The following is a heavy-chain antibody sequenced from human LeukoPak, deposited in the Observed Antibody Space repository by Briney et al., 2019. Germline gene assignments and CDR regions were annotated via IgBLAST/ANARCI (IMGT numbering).Heavy chain of an antibody. V-gene: IGHV4-38-2*02. J-gene: IGHJ5*02. CDR2: IYHSGST. CDR1: GYSISSGYY. Sequence: SETLSLTCTVSGYSISSGYYWGWLRQPPGKGLEWIGSIYHSGSTYYNPSLKSRVTISVDTSKNQVSLKLSSVTAADTAVYYCARDLRTMIVVVTYNWFDPWGQGTLVTVSS. D-gene: IGHD3-22*01. CDR3: ARDLRTMIVVVTYNWFDP.